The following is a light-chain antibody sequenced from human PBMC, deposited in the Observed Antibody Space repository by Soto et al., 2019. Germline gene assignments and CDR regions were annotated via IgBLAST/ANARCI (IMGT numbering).Light chain of an antibody. V-gene: IGKV3-11*01. J-gene: IGKJ4*01. CDR1: QSISDY. CDR3: QQRSDWRGLT. CDR2: AAS. Sequence: EIVLTQSPATLSLSPGQRATLSCRASQSISDYLVWYQQKPGQAPRLLIYAASNRATGIPARFSGGGSGTDFTLTISSLEHEDSAVYYCQQRSDWRGLTFGGGTKVEIK.